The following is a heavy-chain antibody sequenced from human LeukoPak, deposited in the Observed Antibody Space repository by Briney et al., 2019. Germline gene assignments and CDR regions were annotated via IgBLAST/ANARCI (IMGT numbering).Heavy chain of an antibody. Sequence: PGGSLRLSCAASGIAFRSYGMHWVRQAPGKGLESVAAISYDGSHKYYADSVKGRFSISRDNSKNTLYLQMNSLRADDTAVYYCAKGARGDTVTSIVGLNWFDPWGQGTLVTVSS. CDR3: AKGARGDTVTSIVGLNWFDP. J-gene: IGHJ5*02. D-gene: IGHD4-17*01. CDR1: GIAFRSYG. CDR2: ISYDGSHK. V-gene: IGHV3-30*18.